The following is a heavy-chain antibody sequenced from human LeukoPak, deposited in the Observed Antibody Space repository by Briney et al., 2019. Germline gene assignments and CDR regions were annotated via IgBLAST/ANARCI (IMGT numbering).Heavy chain of an antibody. CDR2: INHSGST. D-gene: IGHD2-15*01. J-gene: IGHJ4*02. Sequence: PSEALSLTCAVYGGSFSGYYWSWIRQPPGKGLEWIGEINHSGSTNYNPSLKSRATISVDTSKNQFSLKLSSVTAADTAVYYCARVVVAAFDYRGQGTLVTVSS. CDR1: GGSFSGYY. CDR3: ARVVVAAFDY. V-gene: IGHV4-34*01.